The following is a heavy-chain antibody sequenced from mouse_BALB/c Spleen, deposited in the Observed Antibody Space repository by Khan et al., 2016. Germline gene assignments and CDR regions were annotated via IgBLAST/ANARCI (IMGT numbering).Heavy chain of an antibody. CDR1: GYSITSDYA. CDR3: AYDGYYAWFPY. CDR2: ISYSGIT. Sequence: EVQLQESGPGLVKPSQSLSLTCTVTGYSITSDYAWNWIRQFPGNKLEWMGYISYSGITSYNPYLKSRISITRDTSKNQFFLQLISVTTEDTATYYCAYDGYYAWFPYWGQGTLVTVSA. D-gene: IGHD2-3*01. J-gene: IGHJ3*01. V-gene: IGHV3-2*02.